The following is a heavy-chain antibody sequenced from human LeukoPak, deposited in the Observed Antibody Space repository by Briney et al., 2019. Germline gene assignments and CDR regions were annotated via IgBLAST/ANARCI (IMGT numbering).Heavy chain of an antibody. J-gene: IGHJ4*02. D-gene: IGHD3-22*01. V-gene: IGHV3-7*01. CDR1: GFTFSSYW. CDR2: IKQDGSEK. Sequence: GGSLRLSCAASGFTFSSYWMSWVRQAPGKGLEWVANIKQDGSEKYYVDSVKGRFTISRDNAKNSLYLQMNSLRAEDTAVYYCARDLGYYYDSSGYLYYFDYWGQGALVTVSS. CDR3: ARDLGYYYDSSGYLYYFDY.